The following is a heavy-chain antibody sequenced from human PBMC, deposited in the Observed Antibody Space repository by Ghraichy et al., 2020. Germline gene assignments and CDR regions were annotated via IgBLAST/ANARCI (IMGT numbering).Heavy chain of an antibody. V-gene: IGHV4-59*01. CDR1: GGSISSYY. CDR2: IYYSGST. J-gene: IGHJ5*02. D-gene: IGHD3-3*01. CDR3: ARIPPRFLEGEGWFDP. Sequence: SETLSLTCTVSGGSISSYYWSWIRQPPGKGLEWIGYIYYSGSTNYNPSLKSRVTISVDTSKNQFSLKLSSVTAADTAVYYCARIPPRFLEGEGWFDPWGQGTLVTVSS.